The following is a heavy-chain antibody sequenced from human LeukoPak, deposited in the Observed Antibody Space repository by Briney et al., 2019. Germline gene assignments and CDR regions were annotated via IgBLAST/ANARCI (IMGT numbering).Heavy chain of an antibody. D-gene: IGHD6-13*01. CDR1: GFTFSSYW. V-gene: IGHV3-7*01. J-gene: IGHJ6*03. Sequence: SGGSLRLSCAASGFTFSSYWMSWVRQAPGKGLEWVANIKQDGSEKYYVDSVKGRFTISRDNAKNSLYLQMNSLRAEDTAVYYCARRYGSSWMIPLTQNYYYYMDVWGKGTTVTVSS. CDR3: ARRYGSSWMIPLTQNYYYYMDV. CDR2: IKQDGSEK.